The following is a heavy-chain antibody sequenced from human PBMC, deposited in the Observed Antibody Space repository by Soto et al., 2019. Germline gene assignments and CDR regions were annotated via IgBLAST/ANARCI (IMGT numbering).Heavy chain of an antibody. Sequence: SETLSLTXAVSGGSISSGGYSWSWIRQPPGKGLEWIGYIYHSGSTYYNPSLKSRVTISVDRSKNQFSLKLSSVTAADTAVYYCARGERYYYDSSGYLFDYWGQGTLVTVSS. J-gene: IGHJ4*02. V-gene: IGHV4-30-2*01. CDR2: IYHSGST. CDR3: ARGERYYYDSSGYLFDY. CDR1: GGSISSGGYS. D-gene: IGHD3-22*01.